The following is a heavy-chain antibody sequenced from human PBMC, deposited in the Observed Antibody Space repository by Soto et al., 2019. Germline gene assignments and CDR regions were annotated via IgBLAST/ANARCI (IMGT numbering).Heavy chain of an antibody. V-gene: IGHV3-33*01. CDR2: MWYDGSHE. Sequence: QVQLVESGGGVVQPGTSLRLSCATSGFIFSNYGIHWVRQAPGKGLEWVAIMWYDGSHEYYADSVKGRFTISRDNRKNTLYLQMNSLRVEDTAVYYCARAGGSSLYSWFDPWGQGTLVIVSS. CDR3: ARAGGSSLYSWFDP. J-gene: IGHJ5*02. CDR1: GFIFSNYG. D-gene: IGHD6-13*01.